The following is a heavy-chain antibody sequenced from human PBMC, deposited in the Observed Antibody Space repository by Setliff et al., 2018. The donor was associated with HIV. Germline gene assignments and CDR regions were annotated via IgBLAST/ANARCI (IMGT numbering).Heavy chain of an antibody. CDR2: ISSNGGST. CDR3: VKGWAAAGLDY. D-gene: IGHD6-13*01. Sequence: PGGSLRLSCSASGFTFSSYAMHWVRQAPGKGLEYVSAISSNGGSTYYADSVKGRFTISRDNSKNTLYLQMSSLRAEDTAVYYCVKGWAAAGLDYWGKGTMVTVSS. CDR1: GFTFSSYA. V-gene: IGHV3-64D*09. J-gene: IGHJ4*02.